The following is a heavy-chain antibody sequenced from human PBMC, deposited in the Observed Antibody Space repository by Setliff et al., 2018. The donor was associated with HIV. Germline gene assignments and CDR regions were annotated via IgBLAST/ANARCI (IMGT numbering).Heavy chain of an antibody. D-gene: IGHD3-22*01. Sequence: KPSETLSLTCTVSGDSISSSSCYWAWIRQPPGKGLEWIGNIYYSGTTFYNPSLKSRVTVSVDTSKNQFSLRLNSVTAADTAVYYCARRRADYDSSGHYREDFDYWGQGTLVTVSS. CDR1: GDSISSSSCY. V-gene: IGHV4-39*01. CDR3: ARRRADYDSSGHYREDFDY. J-gene: IGHJ4*02. CDR2: IYYSGTT.